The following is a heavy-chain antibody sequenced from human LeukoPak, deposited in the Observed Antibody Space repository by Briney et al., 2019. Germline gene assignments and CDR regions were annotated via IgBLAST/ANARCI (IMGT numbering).Heavy chain of an antibody. V-gene: IGHV3-30*04. D-gene: IGHD3-10*01. J-gene: IGHJ4*02. CDR2: ISYDGSNK. CDR3: ATMVRGVIVKGPFDY. Sequence: PGRSLRLSCAASGFTFSSYAMHWVRQAPGKGLEWAAVISYDGSNKYYADSVKGRFTISRDNSKNTLYLQMNSLRAEDTAVYYCATMVRGVIVKGPFDYWGQGTLVTVSS. CDR1: GFTFSSYA.